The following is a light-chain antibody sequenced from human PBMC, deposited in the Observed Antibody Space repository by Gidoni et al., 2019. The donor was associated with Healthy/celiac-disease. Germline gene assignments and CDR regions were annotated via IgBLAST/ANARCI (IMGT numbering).Light chain of an antibody. CDR2: GAS. CDR1: QRVRSSY. V-gene: IGKV3-20*01. CDR3: QQYGCSPPLT. J-gene: IGKJ4*01. Sequence: EIVLTQSPSTLSLSPGKRATLSCRASQRVRSSYLAWYQQQPGQAPRLLIYGASSRATCIPDRFSGCGFGTDFTLTISRLEPEDLALYYCQQYGCSPPLTFGGGTKVEIK.